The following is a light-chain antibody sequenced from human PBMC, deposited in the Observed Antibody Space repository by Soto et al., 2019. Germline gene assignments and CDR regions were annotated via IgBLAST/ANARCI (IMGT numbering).Light chain of an antibody. V-gene: IGLV2-11*01. Sequence: QSALAQPRSVSGSPGQSVTISCTGTSSDVGGYNYVSWYQQHPGKAPKLMIYDVSKRPSGVPDRFSGSKSGNTASLTISGLQAEDAADYYCCSYAGSYVLGNGTKVTVL. CDR3: CSYAGSYV. J-gene: IGLJ1*01. CDR1: SSDVGGYNY. CDR2: DVS.